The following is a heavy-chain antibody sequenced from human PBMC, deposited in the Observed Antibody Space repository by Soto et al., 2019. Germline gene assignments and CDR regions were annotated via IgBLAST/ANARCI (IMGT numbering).Heavy chain of an antibody. D-gene: IGHD2-15*01. CDR1: VGCFSTYA. CDR3: ARGAECRGYCLKKFTWLDH. Sequence: SVKVSCKASVGCFSTYAFSWVRQAPGHGLERMGGIIPIFDSPYYAQNFQGRVTIAADRSTSTVYMELSSLTPEDTAVYYCARGAECRGYCLKKFTWLDHWGQGPLVTVSS. J-gene: IGHJ5*02. CDR2: IIPIFDSP. V-gene: IGHV1-69*06.